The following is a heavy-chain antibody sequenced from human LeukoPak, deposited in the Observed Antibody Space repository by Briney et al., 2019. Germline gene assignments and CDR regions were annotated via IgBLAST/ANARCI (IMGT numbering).Heavy chain of an antibody. CDR1: GFTFSSYW. D-gene: IGHD3-10*01. CDR3: ARMFSMVRGQYFDY. CDR2: INSDGSST. Sequence: PGGSLRLSCAASGFTFSSYWMHWVRQAPGKGLVWVSRINSDGSSTSYADSVKGRFTISRDNAKNTLYLQMNSLRAEDTAVYYCARMFSMVRGQYFDYWGQGTLVTVSS. V-gene: IGHV3-74*01. J-gene: IGHJ4*02.